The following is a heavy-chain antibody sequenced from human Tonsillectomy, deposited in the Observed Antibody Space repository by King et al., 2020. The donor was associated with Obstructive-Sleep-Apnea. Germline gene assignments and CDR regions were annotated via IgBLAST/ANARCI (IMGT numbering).Heavy chain of an antibody. CDR1: GFTFSSYA. Sequence: QLVQSGGGVVQPGRSLRLSCAASGFTFSSYAMHWVRQAPGKGLEWVAVISYDGSNKYYADSVKGRFTISRDNSKNTLYLQMNSLRAEDTAVYYCASPYDILTGYYVGDYWGQGTLVTVSS. D-gene: IGHD3-9*01. V-gene: IGHV3-30-3*01. J-gene: IGHJ4*02. CDR3: ASPYDILTGYYVGDY. CDR2: ISYDGSNK.